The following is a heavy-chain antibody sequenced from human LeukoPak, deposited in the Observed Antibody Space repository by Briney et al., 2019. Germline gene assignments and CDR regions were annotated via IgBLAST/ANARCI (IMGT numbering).Heavy chain of an antibody. Sequence: ASVKASCKASGGTFSSYAISWVRQAPGQGLEWMGRIIPIFGIANYAQKFQGRVTITADKSTSTAYMELSSLKSEDTAVYYCARDHDILTGFDYWGQGTLVTVSS. CDR2: IIPIFGIA. V-gene: IGHV1-69*04. J-gene: IGHJ4*02. D-gene: IGHD3-9*01. CDR1: GGTFSSYA. CDR3: ARDHDILTGFDY.